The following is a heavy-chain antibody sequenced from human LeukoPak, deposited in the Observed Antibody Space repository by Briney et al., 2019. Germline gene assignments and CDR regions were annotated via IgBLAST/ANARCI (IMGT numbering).Heavy chain of an antibody. CDR1: GCTFTDYY. CDR2: INPNTGGT. J-gene: IGHJ4*02. V-gene: IGHV1-2*02. Sequence: VASVTVSCTASGCTFTDYYIHWVRQAPGQGLEWMGWINPNTGGTNYAQKFQGRVTMTRDTSISTTYMELSRLKSDDTAVYYCARVHGYCSSTSCYRDFDYWGQGTLVTVSS. D-gene: IGHD2-2*01. CDR3: ARVHGYCSSTSCYRDFDY.